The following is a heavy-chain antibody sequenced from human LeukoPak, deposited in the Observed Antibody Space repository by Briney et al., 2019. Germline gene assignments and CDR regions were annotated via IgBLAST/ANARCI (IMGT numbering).Heavy chain of an antibody. J-gene: IGHJ6*02. D-gene: IGHD2-2*01. V-gene: IGHV4-34*01. Sequence: SETLSLTCAVYGGSFSGYYWSWIRQPPGKGLEWIGEINHSGSTDYNPSLKSRVTISVDTSKNQFSLKLSSVTAADTAVYYCTSRTYYYGMDVWGQGTTVTVSS. CDR3: TSRTYYYGMDV. CDR1: GGSFSGYY. CDR2: INHSGST.